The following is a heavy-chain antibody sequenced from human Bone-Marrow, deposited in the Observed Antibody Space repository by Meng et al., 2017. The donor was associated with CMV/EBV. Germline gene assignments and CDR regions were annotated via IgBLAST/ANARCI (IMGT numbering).Heavy chain of an antibody. J-gene: IGHJ6*02. Sequence: SQTLSLTCAISGDSVSSNSAAWNWIRQSPSRGLEWLGRTYYRSKWYNDYAVSVKSRITINPDTSKNQFSLKLSSVTAADTAVYYCARGRREAGGVVTMVRGVTRRYGMDVWGQGTTVTVSS. D-gene: IGHD3-10*01. CDR2: TYYRSKWYN. CDR3: ARGRREAGGVVTMVRGVTRRYGMDV. CDR1: GDSVSSNSAA. V-gene: IGHV6-1*01.